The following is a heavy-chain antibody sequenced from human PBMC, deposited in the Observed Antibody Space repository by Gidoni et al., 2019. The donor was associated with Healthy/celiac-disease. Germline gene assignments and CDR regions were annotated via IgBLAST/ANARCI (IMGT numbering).Heavy chain of an antibody. Sequence: QVQLVESGGGVVQPGRSLRLSCAASGFTFSSYGMHWVRQAPGKGLEWVAVIWDDGSNKYYADSVKGRFTISRDNSKNTLYLQMNSLRAEDTAVYYCARSKHYYGSGSYYNGFGYWGQGTLVTVSS. CDR3: ARSKHYYGSGSYYNGFGY. V-gene: IGHV3-33*01. D-gene: IGHD3-10*01. CDR1: GFTFSSYG. J-gene: IGHJ4*02. CDR2: IWDDGSNK.